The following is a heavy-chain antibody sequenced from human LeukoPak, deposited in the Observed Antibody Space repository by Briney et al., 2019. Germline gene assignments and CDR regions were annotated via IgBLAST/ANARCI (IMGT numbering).Heavy chain of an antibody. Sequence: ASVKVSCKASGYTFTGYYMHWVRQAPGQGLEWMGWINPNSGGTNYAQKFQGRVTMTRDTSISTAYMELSSLRSEDTAVYYCARGWNIVVVVADSNLDYWGQGSLVTVSS. CDR3: ARGWNIVVVVADSNLDY. V-gene: IGHV1-2*02. D-gene: IGHD2-15*01. J-gene: IGHJ4*02. CDR1: GYTFTGYY. CDR2: INPNSGGT.